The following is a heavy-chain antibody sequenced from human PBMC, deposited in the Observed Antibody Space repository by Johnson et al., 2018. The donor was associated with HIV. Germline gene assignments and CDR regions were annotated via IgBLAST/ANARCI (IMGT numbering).Heavy chain of an antibody. CDR3: GREGWVIVLVVAATRGRGAFDI. Sequence: VQLVESGGGVVRPGGSLRLSCAASGFTFADYGMSWVRQAPGKGLEWVSYISSSGSTIYYADSVKGRFTISRDNAKNSLYLQMNSLRAEDTAVYYCGREGWVIVLVVAATRGRGAFDIWGQGTMVTVSS. J-gene: IGHJ3*02. D-gene: IGHD2-15*01. V-gene: IGHV3-48*03. CDR2: ISSSGSTI. CDR1: GFTFADYG.